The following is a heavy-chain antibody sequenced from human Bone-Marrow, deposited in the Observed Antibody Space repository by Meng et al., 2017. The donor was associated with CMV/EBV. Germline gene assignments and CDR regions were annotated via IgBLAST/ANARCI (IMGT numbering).Heavy chain of an antibody. CDR1: GYTFTGYY. J-gene: IGHJ3*02. CDR2: INPNSGGT. CDR3: ASDSSMDLGDAFEI. Sequence: AEVNVSCKVSGYTFTGYYMHWVRQAPGQGLEWMGWINPNSGGTNYAQKFQGRVTMTRDTSISTAYMELSRLRSDDTAVYYCASDSSMDLGDAFEIMGQGTMVTVSS. V-gene: IGHV1-2*02. D-gene: IGHD6-13*01.